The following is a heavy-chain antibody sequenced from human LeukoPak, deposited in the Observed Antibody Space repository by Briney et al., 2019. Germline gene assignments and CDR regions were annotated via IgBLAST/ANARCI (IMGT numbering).Heavy chain of an antibody. D-gene: IGHD4-17*01. V-gene: IGHV4-59*01. CDR1: GGSISSYY. CDR3: ARARYGDYVPT. CDR2: IFYSGST. Sequence: PSETLSLTCTVSGGSISSYYWSWIRQPPGKGLEWIGYIFYSGSTNYNPSLKSRVTISVDTSKNQFSLKLSSVTAADTAVYYCARARYGDYVPTWGQGTLVTVSS. J-gene: IGHJ5*02.